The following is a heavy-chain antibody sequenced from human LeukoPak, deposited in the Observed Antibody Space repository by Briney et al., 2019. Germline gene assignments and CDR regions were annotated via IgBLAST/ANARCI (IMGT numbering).Heavy chain of an antibody. D-gene: IGHD5-18*01. CDR3: ARDDRYSYGYSQSGHFDY. Sequence: GGSLRLSCAASGFTFSSYSMNWVRQAPGKGLEWVSYISSSGSSIYYADSVKGRFTISRDNAKTSLYLQMNSLRAEDTAVYYCARDDRYSYGYSQSGHFDYWGQGILVTVSS. J-gene: IGHJ4*02. V-gene: IGHV3-48*04. CDR1: GFTFSSYS. CDR2: ISSSGSSI.